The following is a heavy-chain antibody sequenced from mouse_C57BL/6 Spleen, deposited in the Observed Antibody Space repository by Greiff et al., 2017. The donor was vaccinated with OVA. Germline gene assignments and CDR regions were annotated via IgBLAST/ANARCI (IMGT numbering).Heavy chain of an antibody. J-gene: IGHJ3*01. V-gene: IGHV2-2*01. CDR3: ARTPITTVVARGAWFAY. D-gene: IGHD1-1*01. CDR1: GFSLTSYG. CDR2: IWSGGST. Sequence: VQVVESGPGLVQPSQSLSITCTVSGFSLTSYGVHWVRQSPGKGLEWLGVIWSGGSTDYNAAFISRLSISKDNSKSQVFFKMNSLQADDTAIYYCARTPITTVVARGAWFAYWGQGTLVTVSA.